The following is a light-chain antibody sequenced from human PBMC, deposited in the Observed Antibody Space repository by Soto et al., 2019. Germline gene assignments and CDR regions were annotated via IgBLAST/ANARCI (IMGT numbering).Light chain of an antibody. CDR1: QSVSSSY. J-gene: IGKJ1*01. Sequence: EIVLTQSPGTLSLSPGERATLSCRASQSVSSSYLAWYQQKPGQAPRLLIYGASSRATGIPDRFSGSGSGTDVTPTISRLEPEDFAVYYCQQYGSSPTFGQGTKVEIK. V-gene: IGKV3-20*01. CDR3: QQYGSSPT. CDR2: GAS.